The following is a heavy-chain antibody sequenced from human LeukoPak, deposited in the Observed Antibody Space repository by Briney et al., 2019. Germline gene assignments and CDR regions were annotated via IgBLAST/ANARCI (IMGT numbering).Heavy chain of an antibody. CDR1: GFTFDDYA. Sequence: GGSLRLSCAASGFTFDDYAMHWVRQAPGTGLEGVSGISWNSGSIGYADSVKGRFTISRDNAKNSLYLQMNSLRAEDMALYYCAKDIGYSSSRGIDYWGQGTLVTVSS. J-gene: IGHJ4*02. CDR2: ISWNSGSI. CDR3: AKDIGYSSSRGIDY. V-gene: IGHV3-9*03. D-gene: IGHD6-6*01.